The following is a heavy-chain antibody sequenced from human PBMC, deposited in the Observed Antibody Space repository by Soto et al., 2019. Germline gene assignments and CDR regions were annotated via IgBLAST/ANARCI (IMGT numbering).Heavy chain of an antibody. CDR3: ARGYGGLLDY. D-gene: IGHD4-17*01. V-gene: IGHV4-34*01. Sequence: QVPLQQWGAGLLKPSETLSLTCAVYGGSFSGYYWSWIRQPPGKGLEWIGEINHSGSTNYNPSLKSRVTISVDTSKNQFSLKLSSVTAADTAVYYCARGYGGLLDYWGQGTLVTVSS. CDR2: INHSGST. J-gene: IGHJ4*02. CDR1: GGSFSGYY.